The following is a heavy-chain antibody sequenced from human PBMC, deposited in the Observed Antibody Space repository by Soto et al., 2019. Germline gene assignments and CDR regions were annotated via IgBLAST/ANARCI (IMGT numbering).Heavy chain of an antibody. Sequence: SETLSLTCTVSGGSISSYYWSWIRQPPGKGLEWIGYIYYSGSTNYNPSLTSRVTISVDTSKNQFSLKLSSVTAADTAVYYCASIGYCSGGSCLGRTPYYYYGMDVWGQGTTVTVS. V-gene: IGHV4-59*01. CDR3: ASIGYCSGGSCLGRTPYYYYGMDV. CDR2: IYYSGST. J-gene: IGHJ6*02. CDR1: GGSISSYY. D-gene: IGHD2-15*01.